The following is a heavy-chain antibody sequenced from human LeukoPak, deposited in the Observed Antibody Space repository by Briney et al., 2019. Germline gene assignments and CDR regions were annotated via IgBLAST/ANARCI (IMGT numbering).Heavy chain of an antibody. Sequence: SETLSLTCTVSGGSISSYYWSWIRQPPGKGLEWMGYIYYSGSTNYNPSLKSQVTISVDTSKNQFSLKLSSVTAADTAVYYCAGQGIAAAGSNWFDPWGQGTLVTVSS. D-gene: IGHD6-13*01. J-gene: IGHJ5*02. CDR2: IYYSGST. V-gene: IGHV4-59*08. CDR1: GGSISSYY. CDR3: AGQGIAAAGSNWFDP.